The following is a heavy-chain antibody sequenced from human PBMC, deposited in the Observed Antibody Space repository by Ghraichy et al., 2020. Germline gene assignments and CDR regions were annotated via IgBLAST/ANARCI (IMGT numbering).Heavy chain of an antibody. V-gene: IGHV3-11*06. CDR3: ARDLSYGDYVLGWFDP. D-gene: IGHD4-17*01. J-gene: IGHJ5*02. Sequence: GESLNISCAASGFTFSDYYMSWIRQAPGKGLEWVSYISSSSSYTNYADSVKGRFTISRDNAKNSLYLQMNSLRAEDTAVYYCARDLSYGDYVLGWFDPWGQGTLVTVS. CDR2: ISSSSSYT. CDR1: GFTFSDYY.